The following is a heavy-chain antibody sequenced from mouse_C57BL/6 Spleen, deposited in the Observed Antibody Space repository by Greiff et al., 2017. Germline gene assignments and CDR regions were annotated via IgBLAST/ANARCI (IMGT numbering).Heavy chain of an antibody. CDR2: IDPETGGT. CDR3: TRSHYGSSWDYAMDY. Sequence: VQLVESGAELVRPGASVTLSCKASGYTFTDYEMHWVKQTPVHGLEWIGAIDPETGGTAYNQKFKGKAILTADKSSSTAYMELRSLTSEDSAVYYCTRSHYGSSWDYAMDYWGQGTSVTVSS. D-gene: IGHD1-1*01. J-gene: IGHJ4*01. V-gene: IGHV1-15*01. CDR1: GYTFTDYE.